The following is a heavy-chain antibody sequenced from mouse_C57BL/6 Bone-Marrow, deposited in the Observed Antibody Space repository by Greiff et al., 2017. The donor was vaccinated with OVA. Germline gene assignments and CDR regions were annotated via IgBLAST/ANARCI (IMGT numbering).Heavy chain of an antibody. Sequence: EVQLQQSGPGLVKPSQSLSLTCSVTGYSITSGYYWNWIRQFPGNKLEWMGYISYDGSNNYNPSLKNRISITRDTSKNQFFLKLNSVTTEDTATYYCARGGPYLTSDYWGQGTTLTVSS. CDR1: GYSITSGYY. V-gene: IGHV3-6*01. CDR2: ISYDGSN. D-gene: IGHD5-1*01. CDR3: ARGGPYLTSDY. J-gene: IGHJ2*01.